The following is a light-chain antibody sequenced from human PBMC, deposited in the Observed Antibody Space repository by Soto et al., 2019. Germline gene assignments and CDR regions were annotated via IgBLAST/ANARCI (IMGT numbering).Light chain of an antibody. CDR2: AAS. Sequence: ELVLTQSPGTLSLSPGERASLSCRASQSVTSNYLAWYQQKPGQAPRLLIYAASTRATGIPDRFSGSGSGTDFTLTISGLKPEDFAVYFCQQYGSSLMYTFGQGTKLEIK. V-gene: IGKV3-20*01. CDR3: QQYGSSLMYT. J-gene: IGKJ2*01. CDR1: QSVTSNY.